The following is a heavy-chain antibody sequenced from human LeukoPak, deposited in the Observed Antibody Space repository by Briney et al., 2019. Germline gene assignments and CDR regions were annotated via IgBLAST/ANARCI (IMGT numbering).Heavy chain of an antibody. D-gene: IGHD3-10*01. CDR1: GFTFSSYA. CDR3: AKTFYGSGTSNYYYYYCMDV. CDR2: ISYDGSNK. J-gene: IGHJ6*03. Sequence: PGGSLRLSCAASGFTFSSYAMHWVRQAPGKGLEWVAVISYDGSNKYYADSVKGRFTISRDNSKNTLYLQMNSLRAEDTAVYYCAKTFYGSGTSNYYYYYCMDVWGKGTTVTVSS. V-gene: IGHV3-30*04.